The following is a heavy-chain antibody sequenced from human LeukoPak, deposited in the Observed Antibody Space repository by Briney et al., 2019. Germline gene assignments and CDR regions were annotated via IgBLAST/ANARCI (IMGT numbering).Heavy chain of an antibody. CDR1: GDSISTSY. Sequence: TSETRSLTCTVSGDSISTSYWSWIRQPAGKGLEWIGRIYNTGSTNYNPSLKSRVSMSVDTSKNQFSLRLSSVTAADTAVYFCAGSLGYCTSNVCYLKYWGQGTLVTVSS. CDR2: IYNTGST. D-gene: IGHD2-8*01. CDR3: AGSLGYCTSNVCYLKY. J-gene: IGHJ4*02. V-gene: IGHV4-4*07.